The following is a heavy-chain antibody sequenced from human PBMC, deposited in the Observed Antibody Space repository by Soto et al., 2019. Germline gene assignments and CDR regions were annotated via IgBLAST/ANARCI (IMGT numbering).Heavy chain of an antibody. CDR3: ARGVRGAYGLDI. Sequence: EVQLVESGGGLVQPGGSLRLSCAASGFTFSSHWMHWVRQAPGKGLVWVSRISSDGSRTNYADSVKGRFTISRDNAKNTVYLQMNSLRDEETAVYYCARGVRGAYGLDIWGQGTMVTVSS. J-gene: IGHJ3*02. V-gene: IGHV3-74*01. CDR2: ISSDGSRT. CDR1: GFTFSSHW. D-gene: IGHD2-21*01.